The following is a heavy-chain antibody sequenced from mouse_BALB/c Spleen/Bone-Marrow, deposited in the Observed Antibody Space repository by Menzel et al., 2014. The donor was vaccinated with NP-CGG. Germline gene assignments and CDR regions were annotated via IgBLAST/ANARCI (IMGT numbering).Heavy chain of an antibody. CDR3: AKGDRYGLAY. J-gene: IGHJ3*01. CDR2: IDTSDSYT. Sequence: VKLVESGAGLVMPGASVKMSCKASGYTFTDYWMHWVKQRPGQGLEWIGAIDTSDSYTSYNQKFKGKATLTVDESSSTAYMQLSSLTSEDSAVYYCAKGDRYGLAYWGQGTLVTVSA. V-gene: IGHV1-69*01. CDR1: GYTFTDYW. D-gene: IGHD2-14*01.